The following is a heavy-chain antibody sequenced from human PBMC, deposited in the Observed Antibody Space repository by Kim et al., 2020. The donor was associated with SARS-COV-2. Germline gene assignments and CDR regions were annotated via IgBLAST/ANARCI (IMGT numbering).Heavy chain of an antibody. Sequence: SETLSLTCTVSGGSISSYYWSWIRQPPGKGLEWIGYIYYSGGTNYNPSLKSRVTISVDTSKNQFSLKLSSVTAADTAVFYCARVSSGSYYFDSWGQGTLVTVSS. CDR3: ARVSSGSYYFDS. D-gene: IGHD6-19*01. V-gene: IGHV4-59*01. J-gene: IGHJ4*02. CDR2: IYYSGGT. CDR1: GGSISSYY.